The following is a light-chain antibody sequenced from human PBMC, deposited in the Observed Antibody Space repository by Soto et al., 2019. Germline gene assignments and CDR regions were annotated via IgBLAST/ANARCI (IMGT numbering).Light chain of an antibody. V-gene: IGLV2-14*01. CDR3: SSYTISNTLV. CDR1: SSDVGGYNY. Sequence: QSVLTQPASGSGFPGQSITISCTGTSSDVGGYNYVSWYQQYPGKAPKLMIYDVSNRPSGVSNRFSGSKSGNTASLTISGLQAEDEADYYCSSYTISNTLVFGSGTKVTVL. J-gene: IGLJ1*01. CDR2: DVS.